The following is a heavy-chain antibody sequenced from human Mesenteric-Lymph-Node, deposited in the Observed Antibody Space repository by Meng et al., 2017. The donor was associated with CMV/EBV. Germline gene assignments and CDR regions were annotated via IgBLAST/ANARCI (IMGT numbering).Heavy chain of an antibody. CDR1: GFTFSSYA. CDR2: ISYDGSNK. J-gene: IGHJ6*02. D-gene: IGHD4-11*01. Sequence: GGSLRLSCAASGFTFSSYAMHWVRQAPGKGLEWVAVISYDGSNKYYADSVKGRFTISRDNSKNTLYLQMNSLRAEDTALYYCAKATHDYSMYYYYYYGMDVWGQGTTVTVSS. CDR3: AKATHDYSMYYYYYYGMDV. V-gene: IGHV3-30-3*01.